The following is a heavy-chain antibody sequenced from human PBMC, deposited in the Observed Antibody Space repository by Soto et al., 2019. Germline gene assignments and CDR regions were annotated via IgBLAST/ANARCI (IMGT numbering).Heavy chain of an antibody. Sequence: EVQLLESGGGLVQPGGSLEISCGASGFNFGNYAMSWVRQAPGKGPERVSSVGGTGSDTDYADSVRGRFTISRDNSKNTLYLHMNSLRAEDTAIYFCAKDFIPRNSIYDPFDIWGQGTTVTVSS. CDR3: AKDFIPRNSIYDPFDI. CDR1: GFNFGNYA. V-gene: IGHV3-23*01. CDR2: VGGTGSDT. J-gene: IGHJ3*02. D-gene: IGHD2-21*01.